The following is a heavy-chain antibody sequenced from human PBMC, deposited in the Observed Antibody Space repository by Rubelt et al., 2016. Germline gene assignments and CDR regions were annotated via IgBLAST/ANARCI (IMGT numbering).Heavy chain of an antibody. D-gene: IGHD6-13*01. CDR1: GYTFTSYG. CDR2: ISAYIGNT. V-gene: IGHV1-18*01. J-gene: IGHJ5*02. Sequence: QVQLVQSGAEVKKPGASVKVSCKASGYTFTSYGISWVRQAPGQGLEWMGWISAYIGNTNYAQKLQGRVTMTTDTSTSTAYMELRSLRSDDTAVYYCASMYSSSWYRGWFDPWGQGTLVTVSS. CDR3: ASMYSSSWYRGWFDP.